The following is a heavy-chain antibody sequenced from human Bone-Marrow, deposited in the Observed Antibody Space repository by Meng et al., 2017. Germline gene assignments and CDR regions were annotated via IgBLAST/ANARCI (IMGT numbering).Heavy chain of an antibody. Sequence: LRLSCTVSGGSISSGSYYWSWIRQPAGKGLEWIGRIYTSGSTNYNPSLKSRVTISVDTSKNQFSLKLSSVTAADTAVYYCARPQGAARPIWFDPWGQGTLVTVSS. V-gene: IGHV4-61*02. D-gene: IGHD6-6*01. CDR2: IYTSGST. CDR1: GGSISSGSYY. J-gene: IGHJ5*02. CDR3: ARPQGAARPIWFDP.